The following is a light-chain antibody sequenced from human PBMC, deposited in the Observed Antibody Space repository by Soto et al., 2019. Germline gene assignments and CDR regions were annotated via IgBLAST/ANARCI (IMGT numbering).Light chain of an antibody. Sequence: EIVLTQSPGTLSLSPGERATLSCRAAQSINSNNLAWYQQRPGQGPRLLIYGASTRATGIPDRFSGSGSGTDFTLTITRVEPEDFAMYYCKKYGSPALSFGGGTKVDI. CDR2: GAS. CDR1: QSINSNN. CDR3: KKYGSPALS. V-gene: IGKV3-20*01. J-gene: IGKJ4*01.